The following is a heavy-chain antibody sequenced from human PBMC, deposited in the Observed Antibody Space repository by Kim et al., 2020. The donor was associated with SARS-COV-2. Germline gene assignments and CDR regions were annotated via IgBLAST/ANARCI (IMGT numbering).Heavy chain of an antibody. J-gene: IGHJ5*02. CDR3: VGGGGWNT. Sequence: SQTLSLTCAISGDSVSSNSAAWNWIRQSPSRGLEWLGRTYYRSKWYNEYALSVKSRITINPDTSNNQFFLQLKSVTPEDTAVYYCVGGGGWNTWSQGTLVTVSS. CDR2: TYYRSKWYN. CDR1: GDSVSSNSAA. D-gene: IGHD6-19*01. V-gene: IGHV6-1*01.